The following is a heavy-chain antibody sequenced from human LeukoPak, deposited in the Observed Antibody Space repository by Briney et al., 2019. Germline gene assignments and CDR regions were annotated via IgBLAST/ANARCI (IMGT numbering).Heavy chain of an antibody. CDR2: IYSSGST. J-gene: IGHJ5*02. Sequence: SGTLSLTCTVSGGSLRSYYWNWMRQPAGKGLEWIGRIYSSGSTNYNPSLKSRVTISKHKSKNQFSLKCTSATAADTAVYYCARDPYGGGGWFDPWGQGTLVTVSS. V-gene: IGHV4-4*07. CDR3: ARDPYGGGGWFDP. CDR1: GGSLRSYY. D-gene: IGHD4-23*01.